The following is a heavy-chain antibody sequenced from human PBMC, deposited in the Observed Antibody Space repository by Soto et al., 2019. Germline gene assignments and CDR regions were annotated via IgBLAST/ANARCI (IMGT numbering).Heavy chain of an antibody. CDR1: GFTFNSYG. Sequence: QVQLVESGGGVVQPGRCLRVSCAASGFTFNSYGMHWVRQAPGKGLEWVAIISYDGSNKYYADSVKGRFTISRDNSKNTLYLQMNSLRAEDTAVYYCAKDGETKQWLRYFDYWGQGTLVTVSS. V-gene: IGHV3-30*18. CDR2: ISYDGSNK. CDR3: AKDGETKQWLRYFDY. D-gene: IGHD6-19*01. J-gene: IGHJ4*02.